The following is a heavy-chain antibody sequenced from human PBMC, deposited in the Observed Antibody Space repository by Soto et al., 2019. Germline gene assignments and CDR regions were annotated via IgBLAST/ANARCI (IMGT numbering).Heavy chain of an antibody. D-gene: IGHD3-3*01. CDR3: ARHSFDDFWY. CDR1: GGSISSYY. Sequence: QVQLQESGPGLVKPSETLSLTCTVSGGSISSYYWSWILQPPGKGLEWIGYIYYSRSTHYNPSLNRRVTISVDTSKNQFSLKLSSVTAADPAVYYCARHSFDDFWYWGQGTLVTVSS. V-gene: IGHV4-59*08. CDR2: IYYSRST. J-gene: IGHJ4*02.